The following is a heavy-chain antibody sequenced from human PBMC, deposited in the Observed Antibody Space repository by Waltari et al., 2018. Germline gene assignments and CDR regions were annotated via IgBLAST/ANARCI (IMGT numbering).Heavy chain of an antibody. D-gene: IGHD2-15*01. CDR1: GASMNRNYW. V-gene: IGHV4-4*02. CDR3: ARDRGRGLYLDS. CDR2: IHGSGRT. J-gene: IGHJ4*02. Sequence: QLQLQQSGPGLVKPSESLSLTCALSGASMNRNYWWNWVRQPPGKGLEWIGQIHGSGRTNYNPSLESRVTVSIDTSNNQFSLKVSYATAADTAVYYCARDRGRGLYLDSWGQGTLVTVSS.